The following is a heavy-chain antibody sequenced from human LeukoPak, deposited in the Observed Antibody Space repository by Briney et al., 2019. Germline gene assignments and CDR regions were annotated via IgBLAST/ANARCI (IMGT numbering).Heavy chain of an antibody. CDR3: ARDSLWFGELTFDY. CDR1: GYTFTTYA. CDR2: INTNTGNP. J-gene: IGHJ4*02. Sequence: VASVKVSCKASGYTFTTYAMNWVRQAPGQGLEWMGWINTNTGNPTYAQGFTGRFVFSLDTSVSTAYLQVSSLKAEDTAVYYCARDSLWFGELTFDYWGQGTLVTVSS. V-gene: IGHV7-4-1*02. D-gene: IGHD3-10*01.